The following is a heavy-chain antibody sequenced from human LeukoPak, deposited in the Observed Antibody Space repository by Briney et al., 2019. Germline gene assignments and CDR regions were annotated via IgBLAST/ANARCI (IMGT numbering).Heavy chain of an antibody. D-gene: IGHD3-3*01. Sequence: GGSLRLSCAASGFTFSSYGMHWVRQAPGKGLEWVAVISYDGSNKYYADSVKGRFTISRDNSKNTLYLQMNSLRAEDTAVYYCAKDLVYDFWSGYGMDVWGQGTTVTVSS. CDR1: GFTFSSYG. J-gene: IGHJ6*02. CDR3: AKDLVYDFWSGYGMDV. CDR2: ISYDGSNK. V-gene: IGHV3-30*18.